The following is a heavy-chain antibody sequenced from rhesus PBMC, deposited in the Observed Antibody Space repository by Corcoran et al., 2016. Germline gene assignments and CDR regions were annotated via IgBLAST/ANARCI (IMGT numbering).Heavy chain of an antibody. D-gene: IGHD3-40*01. CDR3: AIRGSSRYYANALDV. CDR1: GRSLSDAYY. J-gene: IGHJ5-2*02. CDR2: IYGSGGGT. V-gene: IGHV4-106*01. Sequence: QVQLQESGPGLVKPSETLSLTCAVSGRSLSDAYYWIWLRHPPGQGLKWIGYIYGSGGGTNYNTSLKNRVTISIDTSKNQFSLKLSSVTAADTAVYYCAIRGSSRYYANALDVWGRGVLVTVSS.